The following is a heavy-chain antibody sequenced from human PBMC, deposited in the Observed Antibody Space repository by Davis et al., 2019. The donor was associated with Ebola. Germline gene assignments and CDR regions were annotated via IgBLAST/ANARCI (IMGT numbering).Heavy chain of an antibody. CDR2: MNTNTEKT. D-gene: IGHD5-18*01. J-gene: IGHJ4*02. CDR3: ARGGYSYGYGLDF. Sequence: ASVQVSCMASGYTFITYDIFWVRLVPGHGLEWMGWMNTNTEKTGYAPKFQGRVTMTWDNSISTAFMEVRSLTSADTSVYYCARGGYSYGYGLDFWGQGSLVTVTS. V-gene: IGHV1-8*01. CDR1: GYTFITYD.